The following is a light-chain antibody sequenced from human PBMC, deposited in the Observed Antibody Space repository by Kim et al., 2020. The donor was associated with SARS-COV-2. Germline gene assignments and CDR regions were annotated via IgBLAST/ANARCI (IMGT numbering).Light chain of an antibody. V-gene: IGLV3-21*03. CDR2: EDS. Sequence: APEKTATITCGGNGIGRKSVHWYRQKPGQAPVLVVYEDSGRPAGIPERFSGANSGNTATLVINRVEAGDEADYYCQVWDTSGDQFVFGPGTKVTVL. CDR1: GIGRKS. J-gene: IGLJ1*01. CDR3: QVWDTSGDQFV.